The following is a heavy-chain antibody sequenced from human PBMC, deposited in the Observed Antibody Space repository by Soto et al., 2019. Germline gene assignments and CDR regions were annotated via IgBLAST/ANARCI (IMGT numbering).Heavy chain of an antibody. CDR2: ISWDGGST. CDR1: GFIFDDYT. D-gene: IGHD6-19*01. J-gene: IGHJ6*02. V-gene: IGHV3-43*01. CDR3: AKDRVAVTGAYYYYGMDV. Sequence: PGGSLRLSCAASGFIFDDYTMHWVRQAPGKGLEWVSLISWDGGSTSYADSVKGRFIISRDNSENSLYLQMDSLRTEDTALYYCAKDRVAVTGAYYYYGMDVWGQGTTVTVSS.